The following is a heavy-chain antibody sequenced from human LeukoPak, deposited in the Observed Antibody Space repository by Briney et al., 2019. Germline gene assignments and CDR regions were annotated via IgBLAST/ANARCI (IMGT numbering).Heavy chain of an antibody. J-gene: IGHJ4*02. D-gene: IGHD2-15*01. CDR3: AKGPREYCSGGSCYLDY. CDR1: GFTLSSYA. CDR2: ISGSGGST. Sequence: PGGSLRLSFAASGFTLSSYALIWVRQAPGKGVEWGSGISGSGGSTYYADSVKGRFTISRDNSKNTLYLQMSSLRAEDTAVYYCAKGPREYCSGGSCYLDYWGQGTLVTVSS. V-gene: IGHV3-23*01.